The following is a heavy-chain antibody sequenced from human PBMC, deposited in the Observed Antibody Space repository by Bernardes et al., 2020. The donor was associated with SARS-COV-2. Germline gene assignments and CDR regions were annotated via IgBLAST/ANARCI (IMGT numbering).Heavy chain of an antibody. D-gene: IGHD2-15*01. CDR2: SSCSGGST. CDR3: AKQLVVVAATPIDY. CDR1: GFTDSSGA. J-gene: IGHJ4*02. V-gene: IGHV3-23*01. Sequence: FCASLGFTDSSGAVTWVPQAPGKGGEWVSASSCSGGSTYYADSVKGRFTISRDNSKNTLYLQMNSLRAEDTAVYYCAKQLVVVAATPIDYWGQGTLVTVSS.